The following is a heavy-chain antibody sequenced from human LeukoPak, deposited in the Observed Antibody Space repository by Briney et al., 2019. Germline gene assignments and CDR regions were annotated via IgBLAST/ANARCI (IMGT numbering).Heavy chain of an antibody. CDR3: AKDLLCSSTSCYGSGYFDS. D-gene: IGHD2-2*01. J-gene: IGHJ4*02. V-gene: IGHV3-30*18. Sequence: GGSLRLSCAASGFTLSSYGMHWVRQAPGNGLEWVAIISYDGSNKYYVDSVKGRFTISRDNSKNTLYLQMNSLRAEDTAVYYCAKDLLCSSTSCYGSGYFDSWGQGTLVTVSS. CDR2: ISYDGSNK. CDR1: GFTLSSYG.